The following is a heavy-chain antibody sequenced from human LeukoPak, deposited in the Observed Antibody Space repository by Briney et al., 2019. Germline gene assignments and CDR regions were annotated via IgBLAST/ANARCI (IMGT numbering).Heavy chain of an antibody. CDR3: AREPFWSGYFANLHFDY. CDR2: ISSNSKYI. CDR1: EFTFSSYN. D-gene: IGHD3-3*01. V-gene: IGHV3-21*01. Sequence: PGGSLRLSCVGSEFTFSSYNMNWVRQAPGKGLEWVSSISSNSKYIYYADSVKGRFTVSRDNAKNSLYLRMNSLRAEDTAVYYCAREPFWSGYFANLHFDYWGQGTLVTVSS. J-gene: IGHJ4*02.